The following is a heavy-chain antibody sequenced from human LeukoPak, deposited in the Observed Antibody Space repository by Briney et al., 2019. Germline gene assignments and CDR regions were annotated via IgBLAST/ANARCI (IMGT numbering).Heavy chain of an antibody. J-gene: IGHJ6*02. CDR1: GGSFSDYY. D-gene: IGHD3-10*01. V-gene: IGHV4-34*01. Sequence: PSETLSLTCAVSGGSFSDYYWSWVRQPPGKGLEWIGEINHSGSTNYNTSLKSRVTISVDTSKNQYSQKLSSVTAADTAVYYCARDKSSRDYYALSSYYYGMDVWGQGTTVTVS. CDR3: ARDKSSRDYYALSSYYYGMDV. CDR2: INHSGST.